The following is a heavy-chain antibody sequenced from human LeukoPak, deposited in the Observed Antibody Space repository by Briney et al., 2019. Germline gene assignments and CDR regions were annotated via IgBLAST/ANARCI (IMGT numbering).Heavy chain of an antibody. CDR1: GYTFLNYV. D-gene: IGHD6-6*01. CDR2: ISSSRGKT. Sequence: GASVKVSCKACGYTFLNYVISWVRQAPGQGLEWVGWISSSRGKTHLAQNFQGRVTMTTDTSTSTVYLECRILRFGDTALYYCPRDHASSSGWFDPWGQGTLVTVSS. V-gene: IGHV1-18*01. J-gene: IGHJ5*02. CDR3: PRDHASSSGWFDP.